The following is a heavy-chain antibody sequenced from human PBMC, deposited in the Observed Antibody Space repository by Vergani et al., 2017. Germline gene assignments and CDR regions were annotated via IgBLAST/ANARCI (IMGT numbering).Heavy chain of an antibody. CDR3: AKVLQVVGVDTRTYWFYP. CDR2: IYHSGST. V-gene: IGHV4-4*02. CDR1: GFTFSSYAM. J-gene: IGHJ5*02. Sequence: VQLLESGGGLVQPGGSLRLSCAASGFTFSSYAMSWVRQAPGKGLEWIGEIYHSGSTNYNPSLKSRVTISVDKSKNQFSLKLSSVTAADTAIYYCAKVLQVVGVDTRTYWFYPWGQGTLVTVSS. D-gene: IGHD2-15*01.